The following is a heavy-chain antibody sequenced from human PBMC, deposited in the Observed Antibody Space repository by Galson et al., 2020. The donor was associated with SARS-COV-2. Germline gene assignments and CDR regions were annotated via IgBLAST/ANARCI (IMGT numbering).Heavy chain of an antibody. CDR2: IYPDDSTT. D-gene: IGHD4-17*01. CDR1: GYSFNIYW. CDR3: ARPSGDNSYYYGMDV. V-gene: IGHV5-51*01. J-gene: IGHJ6*02. Sequence: KVSCQGSGYSFNIYWIAWVRQMPGQGLEWMGIIYPDDSTTIYSPSFQGQVTISADKSISTAYLQWSSLKASDTAIYYCARPSGDNSYYYGMDVWGQGTTITVSS.